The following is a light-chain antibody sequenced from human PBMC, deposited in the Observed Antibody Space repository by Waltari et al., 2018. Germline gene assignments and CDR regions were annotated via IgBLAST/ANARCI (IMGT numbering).Light chain of an antibody. J-gene: IGKJ5*01. V-gene: IGKV3-20*01. CDR3: QQYGSSSIT. Sequence: EIVLTQSPGTLSLSPGERATLSCGASQSVSSSYLAWYQQKPGQAPRLLIYGASSRATGIPERFSGSGSGTDFTLTISRLEPEDFAVYYCQQYGSSSITFGQGTRLEIK. CDR1: QSVSSSY. CDR2: GAS.